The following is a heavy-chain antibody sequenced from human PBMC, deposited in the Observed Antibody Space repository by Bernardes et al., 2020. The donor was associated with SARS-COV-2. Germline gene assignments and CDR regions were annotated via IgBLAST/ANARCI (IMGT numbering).Heavy chain of an antibody. D-gene: IGHD6-19*01. CDR1: GFTFSSYG. V-gene: IGHV3-33*01. CDR2: IWYDGSNK. CDR3: ARDLDSSGWSLDYGTLDF. Sequence: GSLRLSCAASGFTFSSYGMHWVRQAPGKGLEWVAVIWYDGSNKYYADSVKGRFTISRDNSKNTLFLQMNSLRAEDTAVYYCARDLDSSGWSLDYGTLDFWGQGTLVTVSS. J-gene: IGHJ4*02.